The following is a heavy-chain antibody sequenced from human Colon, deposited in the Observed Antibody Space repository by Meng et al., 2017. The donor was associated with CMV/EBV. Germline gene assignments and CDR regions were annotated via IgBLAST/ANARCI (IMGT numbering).Heavy chain of an antibody. CDR1: GGSISSYY. J-gene: IGHJ6*02. Sequence: SETLSLTCTVSGGSISSYYWSWIRQPPGKGLGWIGYIYYSGSTNYNPSLKSRVTISVDTSKNQFSLKLSSVTAADTAVYYCARADSLTTADYYYYGMDVWGQGTTVTVSS. D-gene: IGHD4-11*01. CDR3: ARADSLTTADYYYYGMDV. CDR2: IYYSGST. V-gene: IGHV4-59*01.